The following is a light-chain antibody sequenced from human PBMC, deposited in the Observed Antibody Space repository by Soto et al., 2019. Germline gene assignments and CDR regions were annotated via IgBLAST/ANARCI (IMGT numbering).Light chain of an antibody. V-gene: IGKV3-11*01. CDR3: QQRSTGPPLT. Sequence: EIVLTQSPDTLSLSPGERATLSCRASQSVDNYLAWYQQRPGQAPRLLIYDASNRASGIPARFSGSGSGTDFTLTISSLEPEDFAVYHCQQRSTGPPLTFGGGTKVEIK. CDR1: QSVDNY. CDR2: DAS. J-gene: IGKJ4*01.